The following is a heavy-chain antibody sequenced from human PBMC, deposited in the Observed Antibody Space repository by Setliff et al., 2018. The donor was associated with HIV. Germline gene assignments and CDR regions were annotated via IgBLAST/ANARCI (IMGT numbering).Heavy chain of an antibody. D-gene: IGHD6-19*01. CDR3: ATSPPVAGTLHWFDP. Sequence: ASVKVSCKASGYTFTGYYMHWVRQAPGQGLEWMGGFDPEDGETIYAQKFQGRVTMTEDTSTDTAYMELSSLRSEDTAVYYCATSPPVAGTLHWFDPWGQGTLVTVSS. CDR1: GYTFTGYY. J-gene: IGHJ5*02. V-gene: IGHV1-24*01. CDR2: FDPEDGET.